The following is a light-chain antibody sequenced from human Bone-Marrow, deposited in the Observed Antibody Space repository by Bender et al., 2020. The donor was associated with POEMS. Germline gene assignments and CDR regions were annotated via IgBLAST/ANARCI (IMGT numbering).Light chain of an antibody. CDR2: QDT. J-gene: IGLJ3*02. V-gene: IGLV1-40*01. CDR1: SSNIGAGYD. CDR3: RTEDRNRSIGM. Sequence: QSVLTQPPSVSGAPGQRVTISCTGSSSNIGAGYDVHWYQQKPGQAPLLIIYQDTERPAGIPERFSGSSSGTSVTLSISGVEAKDESEYSCRTEDRNRSIGMFGGGSKLTV.